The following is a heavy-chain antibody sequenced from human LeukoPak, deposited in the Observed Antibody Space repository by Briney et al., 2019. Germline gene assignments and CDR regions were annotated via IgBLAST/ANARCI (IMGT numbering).Heavy chain of an antibody. V-gene: IGHV4-34*01. CDR3: ARGPSIALRNWFDP. Sequence: SETLSLTCAVYGGSFSGYYWSWIRQPPGKGLEWIGEINHSGSTNYNPSLKSRVTISVDTSKNQFSLKLSSVTAADTAVYYCARGPSIALRNWFDPWGQGTLVTVSS. D-gene: IGHD6-6*01. J-gene: IGHJ5*02. CDR1: GGSFSGYY. CDR2: INHSGST.